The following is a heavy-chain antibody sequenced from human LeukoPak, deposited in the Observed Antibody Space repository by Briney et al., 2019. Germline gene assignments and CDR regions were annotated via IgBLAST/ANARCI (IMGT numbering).Heavy chain of an antibody. CDR2: IHHSGST. J-gene: IGHJ4*02. CDR1: GGSITSSIYY. D-gene: IGHD6-13*01. Sequence: SETLSLTCTVSGGSITSSIYYWGWIRQPPGKGLEWIGSIHHSGSTYYNPSLKSRVTISVDTSKNQFSLKLSSVTAADTAVYYCARGRNIAAADTNYFDYWGQGTLVTVSS. CDR3: ARGRNIAAADTNYFDY. V-gene: IGHV4-39*07.